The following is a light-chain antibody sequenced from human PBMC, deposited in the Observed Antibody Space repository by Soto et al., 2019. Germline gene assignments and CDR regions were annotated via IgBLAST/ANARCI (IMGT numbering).Light chain of an antibody. CDR1: RSVLFTSNDKSF. Sequence: DIVMTQSPDSLAVSLGERATLNCRSSRSVLFTSNDKSFVAWYQQKPGQSPKLLINWASTREPGVPDRFSGSGSGTELTLNINSLPAEDVAIYDCQQFCYFPTFGRGTKVEL. V-gene: IGKV4-1*01. J-gene: IGKJ4*02. CDR3: QQFCYFPT. CDR2: WAS.